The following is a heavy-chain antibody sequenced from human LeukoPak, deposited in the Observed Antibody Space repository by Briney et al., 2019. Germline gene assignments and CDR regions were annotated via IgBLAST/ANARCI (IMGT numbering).Heavy chain of an antibody. CDR3: ARMDFGIDAFDI. D-gene: IGHD3-3*01. V-gene: IGHV2-70*11. CDR1: GFSLSTSGMC. CDR2: IDWDDDK. J-gene: IGHJ3*02. Sequence: SGPTLVNPTQTLTLTCTFSGFSLSTSGMCVSWIRQPPGKALEWLARIDWDDDKYYSTSLKTSLTISKDTSKNQVVLTMTNMDPVDTATYYCARMDFGIDAFDIWGQGTMVTVSS.